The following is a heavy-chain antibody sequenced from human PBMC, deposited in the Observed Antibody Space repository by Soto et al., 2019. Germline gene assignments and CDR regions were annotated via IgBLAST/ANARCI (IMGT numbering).Heavy chain of an antibody. CDR3: ASVTYYYDSSGYYFDY. V-gene: IGHV1-69*13. CDR2: IIPIFGTA. J-gene: IGHJ4*02. Sequence: ASVKVSCKASGGTFSSYAISWVRQAPGQGLEWMGGIIPIFGTANYAQKFQGRVTITADESTSTAYMELSSLRSEDTAVYYCASVTYYYDSSGYYFDYWGQGTLVTVSS. CDR1: GGTFSSYA. D-gene: IGHD3-22*01.